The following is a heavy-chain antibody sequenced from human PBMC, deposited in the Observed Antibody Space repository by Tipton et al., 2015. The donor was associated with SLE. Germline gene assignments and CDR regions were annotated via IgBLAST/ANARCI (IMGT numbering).Heavy chain of an antibody. CDR1: GGSISSYY. Sequence: TLSLTCTDSGGSISSYYWSWIRQPPGKGLEWIGYIYYSGSTNYNPSLKSRVTISVDTSKNQFSLKLSSVTAADTAVYYCARGPAAGYFDYWGQGTLVTVSS. D-gene: IGHD3-10*01. V-gene: IGHV4-59*01. J-gene: IGHJ4*02. CDR2: IYYSGST. CDR3: ARGPAAGYFDY.